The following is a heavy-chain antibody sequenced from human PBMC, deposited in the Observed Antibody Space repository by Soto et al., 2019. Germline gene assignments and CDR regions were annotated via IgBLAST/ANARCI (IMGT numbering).Heavy chain of an antibody. V-gene: IGHV3-30-3*01. CDR1: GFTFSSYA. D-gene: IGHD6-13*01. Sequence: QVQLVESGGGVVQPGRSLRLSCAASGFTFSSYAMHWVRQAPGKGLEWVAVISYDGSNKYYADSVKGRFTISRDNSKNTLYLQMNSLRAEDTAVYYCARDTDSSSSLDYWGREPWSPSPQ. J-gene: IGHJ4*02. CDR2: ISYDGSNK. CDR3: ARDTDSSSSLDY.